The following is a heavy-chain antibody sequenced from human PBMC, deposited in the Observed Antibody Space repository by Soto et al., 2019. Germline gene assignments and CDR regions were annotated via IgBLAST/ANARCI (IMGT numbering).Heavy chain of an antibody. Sequence: GGSLRLSCAASGFIFSDYEINWVRQAPGKGLEWVGFIRSKAYGGATEYAASVKGRFTISRDDSKSIAYLQMNSLKTEDTAVYYCTRVPIENVVGNYYGMDVWGQGTTVTVSS. V-gene: IGHV3-49*04. D-gene: IGHD2-2*01. CDR1: GFIFSDYE. CDR2: IRSKAYGGAT. J-gene: IGHJ6*02. CDR3: TRVPIENVVGNYYGMDV.